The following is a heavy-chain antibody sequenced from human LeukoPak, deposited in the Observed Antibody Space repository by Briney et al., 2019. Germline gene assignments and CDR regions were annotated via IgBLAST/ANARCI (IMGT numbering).Heavy chain of an antibody. Sequence: PGGSLRLSCAASGFTFSSYGMHWVRQAPGKGLEWVAFIWYDGSNKYYADSVKGRFTISRDNSKNTLYLQMNSLRAEDTAVYYCARRGEQLAHYYYYYMDVWGKGTTVTVSS. J-gene: IGHJ6*03. CDR2: IWYDGSNK. CDR1: GFTFSSYG. CDR3: ARRGEQLAHYYYYYMDV. D-gene: IGHD6-6*01. V-gene: IGHV3-33*01.